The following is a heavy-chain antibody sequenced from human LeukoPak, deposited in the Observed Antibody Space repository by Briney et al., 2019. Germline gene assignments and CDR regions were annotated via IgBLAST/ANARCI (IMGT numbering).Heavy chain of an antibody. CDR1: GGTFSSYA. D-gene: IGHD3-22*01. V-gene: IGHV1-69*05. CDR3: ARGYDSSGYVALNVFDI. Sequence: SVKVSCKASGGTFSSYAISWVRQAPGQGLEWMGGIIPIFGTANYAQKFQGRVTITTEESTSTAYMELSSLRSEDTAVYYCARGYDSSGYVALNVFDIWGQGTMATVSS. J-gene: IGHJ3*02. CDR2: IIPIFGTA.